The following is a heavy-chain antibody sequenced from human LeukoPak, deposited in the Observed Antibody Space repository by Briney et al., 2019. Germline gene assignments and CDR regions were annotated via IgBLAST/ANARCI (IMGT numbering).Heavy chain of an antibody. V-gene: IGHV4-59*08. Sequence: SETLSLTCTVSGGSISSYYWTWIRQPPGKGLEWIGYIYYSGSTNYNPSLKSRVTISVDTSKNQFSLKLSSVTAADTAVYYCASFSGYSSSWDFDYWGQGTLVTVSS. CDR1: GGSISSYY. D-gene: IGHD6-13*01. CDR2: IYYSGST. CDR3: ASFSGYSSSWDFDY. J-gene: IGHJ4*02.